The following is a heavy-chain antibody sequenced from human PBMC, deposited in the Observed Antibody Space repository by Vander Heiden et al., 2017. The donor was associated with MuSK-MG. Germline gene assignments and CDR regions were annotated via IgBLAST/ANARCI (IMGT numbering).Heavy chain of an antibody. CDR3: ARIVRGFDY. CDR1: GYTFTDYY. V-gene: IGHV1-2*02. CDR2: INPRREAT. D-gene: IGHD3-10*02. Sequence: AEVKKPGASVKVSCKISGYTFTDYYIHWVRQAPGQGIQWMGWINPRREATKYEETFQGRVTMTSDTSISTAYMELTGLKSDDTAVYYCARIVRGFDYWGQGTLVTVSS. J-gene: IGHJ4*02.